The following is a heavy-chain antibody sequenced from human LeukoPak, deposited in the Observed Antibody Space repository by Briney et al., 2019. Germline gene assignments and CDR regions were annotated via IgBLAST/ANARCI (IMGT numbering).Heavy chain of an antibody. CDR2: ISRDGGTI. Sequence: GGSLSLSCAASGFTYSSYSMSWVRQAPGKGLEWVSFISRDGGTIDYADSVKGRFTISRDNAKNSLYLQMSRLRGEDTAVYYCARKAITVTTFDYWGQGTLVTVSS. J-gene: IGHJ4*02. CDR3: ARKAITVTTFDY. D-gene: IGHD4-17*01. V-gene: IGHV3-48*04. CDR1: GFTYSSYS.